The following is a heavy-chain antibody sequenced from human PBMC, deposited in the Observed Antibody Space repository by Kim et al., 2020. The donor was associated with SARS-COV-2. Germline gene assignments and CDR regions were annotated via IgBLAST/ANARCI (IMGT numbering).Heavy chain of an antibody. J-gene: IGHJ6*02. Sequence: SETLSLTCTVSGGSISSYYWSWIRQPPGKGLEWIGYIYYSGSTNYNPSLKSRVTISVDTSKNQFSLKLSSVTAADTAVYYCARDLHSSSWYKGGMDVWGQGTTVTVSS. CDR3: ARDLHSSSWYKGGMDV. CDR1: GGSISSYY. CDR2: IYYSGST. V-gene: IGHV4-59*13. D-gene: IGHD6-13*01.